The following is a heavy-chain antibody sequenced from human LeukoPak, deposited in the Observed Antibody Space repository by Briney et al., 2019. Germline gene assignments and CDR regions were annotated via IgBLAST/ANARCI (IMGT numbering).Heavy chain of an antibody. V-gene: IGHV3-30*18. D-gene: IGHD6-13*01. J-gene: IGHJ4*02. CDR3: AKGPRTRAAAVHYFDY. CDR1: GFTFSSYG. CDR2: ISYDVSIK. Sequence: PGRSLRLSCAASGFTFSSYGMHWVRQAPGKGPEWVAVISYDVSIKYYADFVRGRFTISSDHSKNTLYVQMNSLRDEDTAVYYCAKGPRTRAAAVHYFDYWGQGTLVNVSS.